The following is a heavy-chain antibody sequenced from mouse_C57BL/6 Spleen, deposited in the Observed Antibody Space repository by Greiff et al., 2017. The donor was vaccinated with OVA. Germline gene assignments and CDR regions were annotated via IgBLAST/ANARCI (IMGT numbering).Heavy chain of an antibody. D-gene: IGHD1-1*01. CDR1: GYTFTSYW. V-gene: IGHV1-69*01. J-gene: IGHJ4*01. CDR2: IDPSDSYT. Sequence: VQLQQPGAELVMPGASVKLSCKASGYTFTSYWMHWVKQRPGQGLEWIGEIDPSDSYTNYNQKFKGKSTLTVDKSSSTAYMQLSSLTSEDSAVYYCARGGSSYRYAMDYWGRGTSVTVSS. CDR3: ARGGSSYRYAMDY.